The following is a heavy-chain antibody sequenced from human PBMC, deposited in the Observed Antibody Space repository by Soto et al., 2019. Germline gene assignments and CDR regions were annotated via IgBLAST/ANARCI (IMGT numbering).Heavy chain of an antibody. CDR3: ACSYGMDV. Sequence: EMQLVESGGALVQPGGSLRLSCAASGFTFSDYWMHWLRHAPGKGLVWVSRITSDGTGTTYADSVKGRFTISRDNAKNTLYLQMNSLRDEDTAVYYCACSYGMDVWGQGTTVTVSS. D-gene: IGHD3-10*01. CDR2: ITSDGTGT. J-gene: IGHJ6*02. V-gene: IGHV3-74*01. CDR1: GFTFSDYW.